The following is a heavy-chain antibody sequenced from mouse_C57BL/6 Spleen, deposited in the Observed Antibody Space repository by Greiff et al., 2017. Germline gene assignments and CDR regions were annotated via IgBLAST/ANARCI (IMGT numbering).Heavy chain of an antibody. CDR3: ARYYGSSYDYAMDY. J-gene: IGHJ4*01. CDR1: GYTFTDYN. CDR2: INPNNGGT. V-gene: IGHV1-22*01. Sequence: EVKLMESGPELVKPGASVKMSCKASGYTFTDYNMHWVKQSHGKSLEWIGYINPNNGGTSYNQKFKGKATLTVNKSSSTAYMELRSLTSEDSAVYYCARYYGSSYDYAMDYWGQGTSVTVSS. D-gene: IGHD1-1*01.